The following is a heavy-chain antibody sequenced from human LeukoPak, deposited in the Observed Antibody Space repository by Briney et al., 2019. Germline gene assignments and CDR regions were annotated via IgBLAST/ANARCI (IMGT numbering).Heavy chain of an antibody. CDR3: ARELVIPAAMVGYYYYYGMDV. CDR1: GGSVSSDRYF. J-gene: IGHJ6*04. V-gene: IGHV4-61*01. CDR2: IYYSGST. D-gene: IGHD2-2*01. Sequence: SETLSLTCTVSGGSVSSDRYFWSWIRQPPGMGLEGIGYIYYSGSTNYNPSLKSRVTISVDTSKNQFSLKLSSVTAADTAVYYCARELVIPAAMVGYYYYYGMDVWGKGTTVTVSS.